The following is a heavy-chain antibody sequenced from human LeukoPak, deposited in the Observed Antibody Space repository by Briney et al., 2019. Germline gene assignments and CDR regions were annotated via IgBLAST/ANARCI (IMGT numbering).Heavy chain of an antibody. CDR2: IYYSGST. D-gene: IGHD3-22*01. V-gene: IGHV4-59*01. Sequence: SETLSLTCTVSGGSISSYYWSWIRQPPGKGLEWIGYIYYSGSTNYNPSLKSRVTISVDTSKNQFSLKLSSVTAADTAVYYCARGGRYYDSSGYYLGAFDIWGQGTIVTVSS. CDR1: GGSISSYY. CDR3: ARGGRYYDSSGYYLGAFDI. J-gene: IGHJ3*02.